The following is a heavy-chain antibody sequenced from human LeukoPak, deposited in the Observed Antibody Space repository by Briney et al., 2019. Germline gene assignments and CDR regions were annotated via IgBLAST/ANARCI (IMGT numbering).Heavy chain of an antibody. V-gene: IGHV3-30*02. CDR2: IRYDGSNK. D-gene: IGHD5-18*01. CDR1: GFTFSSYG. CDR3: AKDPYSYGITSYYYYMDV. Sequence: GGSLRLSCAASGFTFSSYGMHWVRQAPGKGLEWVAFIRYDGSNKYYADSVKGRFTISRDNSKNTLYLQMNSLRAEDTAVYYCAKDPYSYGITSYYYYMDVWGKGTTVTISS. J-gene: IGHJ6*03.